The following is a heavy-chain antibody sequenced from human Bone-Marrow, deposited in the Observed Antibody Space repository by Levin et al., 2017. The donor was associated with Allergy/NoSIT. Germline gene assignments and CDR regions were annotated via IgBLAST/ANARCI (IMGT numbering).Heavy chain of an antibody. J-gene: IGHJ4*02. CDR1: GFDFGYYA. CDR3: AKDIVKYYGSGSYRYFEY. D-gene: IGHD3-10*01. CDR2: ISGDGVS. Sequence: GGSLRLSCAASGFDFGYYAMTWVRQAPGKGLEWVPTISGDGVSYADSVKGRFTISRDNFKNTLYLQMNSLRAEDTAVYYCAKDIVKYYGSGSYRYFEYWGQGTLVTVSS. V-gene: IGHV3-23*01.